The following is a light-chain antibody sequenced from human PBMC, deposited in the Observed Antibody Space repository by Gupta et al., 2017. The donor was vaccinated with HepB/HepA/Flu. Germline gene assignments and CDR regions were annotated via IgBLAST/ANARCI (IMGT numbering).Light chain of an antibody. CDR3: QQYDSAPDT. CDR2: GAS. Sequence: DIVMTPSPDSLAVSLSESATISGKATLTVLASPNNRNYLAWYQQKPGQPPKVLIYGASTREIGVPDRFSGSGSGTDFTLTISSLQPEDVAVYYCQQYDSAPDTFGQGTKLEIK. CDR1: LTVLASPNNRNY. V-gene: IGKV4-1*01. J-gene: IGKJ2*01.